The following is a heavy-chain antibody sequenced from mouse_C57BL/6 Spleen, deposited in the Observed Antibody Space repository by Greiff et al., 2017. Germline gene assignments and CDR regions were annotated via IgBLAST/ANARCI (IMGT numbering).Heavy chain of an antibody. Sequence: DVQLVESEGGLVQPGSSMKLSCTASGFTFSDYYMAWVRQVPEKGLEWVANINYDGSSTYYLDSLKSRFIISRDNAKNILYLQMSSLKSEDTATYYCARDRGYDYAMDYWGQGTSVTVSS. V-gene: IGHV5-16*01. CDR3: ARDRGYDYAMDY. CDR2: INYDGSST. J-gene: IGHJ4*01. CDR1: GFTFSDYY. D-gene: IGHD2-2*01.